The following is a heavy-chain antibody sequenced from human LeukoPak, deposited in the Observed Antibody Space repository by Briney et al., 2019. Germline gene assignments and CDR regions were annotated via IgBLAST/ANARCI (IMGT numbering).Heavy chain of an antibody. CDR2: GGSGGST. J-gene: IGHJ4*02. D-gene: IGHD6-13*01. CDR3: ARCSSRHYLDY. CDR1: GFIFSSYA. Sequence: GGSLRLSCAASGFIFSSYAMSWVRQAPGKGLEWVSYGGSGGSTYYADSVKGRFTISRDNAKNSLYLQMNSLRAEDTAVYYCARCSSRHYLDYWGQGTLVTVSS. V-gene: IGHV3-23*01.